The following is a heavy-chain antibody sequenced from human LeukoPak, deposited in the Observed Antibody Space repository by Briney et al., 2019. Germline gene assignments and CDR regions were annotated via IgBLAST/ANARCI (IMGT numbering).Heavy chain of an antibody. CDR1: GNYW. D-gene: IGHD2-2*01. V-gene: IGHV3-74*01. CDR2: INGDGSWT. CDR3: VSFYETY. J-gene: IGHJ4*02. Sequence: GGSLRLSCAASGNYWMHWVRQAPGKGLVWVSHINGDGSWTTYADSVKGRFTISKDNAKNTVYLQMNNLRAEDTAVYYCVSFYETYWGRGTLVTVSS.